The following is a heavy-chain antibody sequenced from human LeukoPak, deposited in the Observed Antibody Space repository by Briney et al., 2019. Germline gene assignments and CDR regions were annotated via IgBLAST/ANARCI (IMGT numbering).Heavy chain of an antibody. CDR3: AKRGHCSATCIYDY. J-gene: IGHJ4*02. D-gene: IGHD2-15*01. CDR2: VNGDGVNT. V-gene: IGHV3-23*01. Sequence: PGGSLRLSCAASGFTFSNFAIHWVRQAPGKGLEWVSIVNGDGVNTYYADSVKGRFTISRDNSKNTVYLQMNSLRAEDTAVYYCAKRGHCSATCIYDYWGQGTLVTVSS. CDR1: GFTFSNFA.